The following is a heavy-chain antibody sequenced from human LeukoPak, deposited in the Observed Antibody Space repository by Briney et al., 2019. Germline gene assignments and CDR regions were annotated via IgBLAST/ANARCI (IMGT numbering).Heavy chain of an antibody. Sequence: ASVNVSCKASGYTFTSYGISWVRQAPGQGLEWMGWISAYNGNTNYAQKLQGRVTMTTDTSTSTAYMELRSLRSDDTAVYYCARANSSPSAFDIWGQGTMVTVSS. D-gene: IGHD6-13*01. CDR1: GYTFTSYG. J-gene: IGHJ3*02. CDR2: ISAYNGNT. CDR3: ARANSSPSAFDI. V-gene: IGHV1-18*01.